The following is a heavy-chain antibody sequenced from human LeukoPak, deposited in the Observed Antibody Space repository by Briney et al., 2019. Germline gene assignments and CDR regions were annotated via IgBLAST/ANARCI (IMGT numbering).Heavy chain of an antibody. CDR1: AFTFSRYW. J-gene: IGHJ4*02. CDR3: ARGGYTSSWYISPDY. V-gene: IGHV3-7*01. CDR2: IKEDGSEK. D-gene: IGHD6-13*01. Sequence: GGSLRLSCAASAFTFSRYWMTWVRQAPGKGLEWVANIKEDGSEKYYVDSVKGRFSISRYNTKNSLYLQMNSLRAEDTAVYYCARGGYTSSWYISPDYWGQGTLVTVSS.